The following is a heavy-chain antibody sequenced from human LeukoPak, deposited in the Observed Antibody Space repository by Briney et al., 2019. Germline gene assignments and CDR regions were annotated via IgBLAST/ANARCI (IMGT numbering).Heavy chain of an antibody. CDR3: ARVSAAAAPDY. V-gene: IGHV4-59*11. J-gene: IGHJ4*02. D-gene: IGHD6-13*01. CDR1: GGSISSHY. Sequence: SETLSLTCTVSGGSISSHYWSWIRQPPGKGLEWIGYIYYSGSTNCNPSLKSRVTISVDTSKNQFSLKLSSVTAADTAVYYCARVSAAAAPDYWGQGTLVTVSS. CDR2: IYYSGST.